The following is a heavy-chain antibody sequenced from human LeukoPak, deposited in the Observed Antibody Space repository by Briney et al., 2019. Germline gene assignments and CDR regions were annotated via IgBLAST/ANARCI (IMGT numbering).Heavy chain of an antibody. CDR1: GFTFSSYW. V-gene: IGHV3-7*01. D-gene: IGHD3-16*01. J-gene: IGHJ3*02. CDR2: IKEDDSEK. Sequence: GGSLRLSCAASGFTFSSYWMSWVRQAPGKGLEWVANIKEDDSEKNYVDSVKGRFTISRDNAKNSLYLQMNSLRAEDTAVYYCANEGGGAFDIWGQGTMVTVSS. CDR3: ANEGGGAFDI.